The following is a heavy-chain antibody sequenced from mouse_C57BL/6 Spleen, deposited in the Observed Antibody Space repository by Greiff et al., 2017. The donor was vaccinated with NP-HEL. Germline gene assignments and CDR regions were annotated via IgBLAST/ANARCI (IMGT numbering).Heavy chain of an antibody. V-gene: IGHV1-82*01. D-gene: IGHD4-1*01. CDR3: ARRGGNWDDFDY. CDR2: IYPGDGDT. J-gene: IGHJ2*01. CDR1: GYAFSSSW. Sequence: VKLQQSGPELVKPGASVKISCKASGYAFSSSWMNWVKQRPGKGLEWIGRIYPGDGDTNYNGKFKGKATLTADKSSSTAYLQLSSLTSEDSAVYFCARRGGNWDDFDYWGQGTTLTVSS.